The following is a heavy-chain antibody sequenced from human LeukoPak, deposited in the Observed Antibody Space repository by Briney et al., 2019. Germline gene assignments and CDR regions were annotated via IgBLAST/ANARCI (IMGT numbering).Heavy chain of an antibody. Sequence: SETLSLTCTVSGDSMSDYFWTWIRQPPGKGLEWIGYAADSGSTHYNPSLKSRVTISVDTSKNQVSLKLRSVTAADTAVYYCARTTEGYAGGPGYSYYYYMDVWGKGTTVTISS. CDR1: GDSMSDYF. CDR2: AADSGST. J-gene: IGHJ6*03. V-gene: IGHV4-59*01. CDR3: ARTTEGYAGGPGYSYYYYMDV. D-gene: IGHD5-12*01.